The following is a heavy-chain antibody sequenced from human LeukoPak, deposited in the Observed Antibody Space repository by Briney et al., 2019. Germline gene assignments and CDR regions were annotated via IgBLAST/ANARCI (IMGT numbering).Heavy chain of an antibody. CDR2: ISNDGFNK. V-gene: IGHV3-30*18. CDR1: GFTFSSYW. D-gene: IGHD3-10*01. Sequence: GGSLRLSCAASGFTFSSYWMHWVRQAPGKGLEWVAVISNDGFNKYYTDSVKGRFTISRDNSKNTVYLQMNSLRAEDTAVYYCAKEWIRGVINYWGQGTLVTVSS. J-gene: IGHJ4*02. CDR3: AKEWIRGVINY.